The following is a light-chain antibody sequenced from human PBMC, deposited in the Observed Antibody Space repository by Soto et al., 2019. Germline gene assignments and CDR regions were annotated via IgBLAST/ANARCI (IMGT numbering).Light chain of an antibody. CDR1: TSNVGTKH. V-gene: IGLV1-51*01. Sequence: QSVLTQPPSVSAAPGQKVTISCSGSTSNVGTKHVSWYQQFPGTVPKVLIYDNDKRRSGIPDRFSGSRSGTTATLAITGLQSEDAADYYCASWDTSLTVAIFGVGTMLTVL. CDR2: DND. J-gene: IGLJ2*01. CDR3: ASWDTSLTVAI.